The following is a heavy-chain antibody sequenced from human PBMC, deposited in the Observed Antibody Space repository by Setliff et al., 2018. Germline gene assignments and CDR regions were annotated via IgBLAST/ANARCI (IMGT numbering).Heavy chain of an antibody. J-gene: IGHJ5*02. Sequence: GGSLRLSCGASGFTYNNCWVSWVRQAPGKGLEWLASINPDGGEKYYADSVKGRFTISRDNAKNSLSLQMNSLRAEDTAVYYCARDVYDFRTGLAAPWGQGTLVTVSS. V-gene: IGHV3-7*01. CDR3: ARDVYDFRTGLAAP. D-gene: IGHD3-3*01. CDR1: GFTYNNCW. CDR2: INPDGGEK.